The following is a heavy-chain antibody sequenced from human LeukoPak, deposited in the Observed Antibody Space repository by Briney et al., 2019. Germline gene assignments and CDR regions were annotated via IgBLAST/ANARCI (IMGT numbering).Heavy chain of an antibody. CDR3: ARQVEWRDAVDI. Sequence: GGSLRLSCAASGFTFSSYWISWVRQAPGKGLEWVASIKQDGSEKYYVDSVKGRFTISRDNAKNSLYLQMNSLRAEDTAVYFCARQVEWRDAVDIWGQGTMVTVSS. D-gene: IGHD3-3*01. J-gene: IGHJ3*02. CDR1: GFTFSSYW. CDR2: IKQDGSEK. V-gene: IGHV3-7*01.